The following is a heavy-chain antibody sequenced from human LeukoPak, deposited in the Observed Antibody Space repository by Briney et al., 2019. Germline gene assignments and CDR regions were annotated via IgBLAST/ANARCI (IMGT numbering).Heavy chain of an antibody. CDR2: ITHSGST. CDR1: GGSFSGYY. D-gene: IGHD2-2*01. Sequence: SETLSLTCAVYGGSFSGYYWSWIRQPQGKGLEWIGEITHSGSTNYNPSLKSRVTISVDTSKNQFSLKLSSVTAADTAVYYCARDGYPIVVVPAATAFDIWGQGTMVTVSS. J-gene: IGHJ3*02. CDR3: ARDGYPIVVVPAATAFDI. V-gene: IGHV4-34*01.